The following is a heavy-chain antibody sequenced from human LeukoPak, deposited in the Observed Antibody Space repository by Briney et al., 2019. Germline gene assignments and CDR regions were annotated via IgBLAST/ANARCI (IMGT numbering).Heavy chain of an antibody. D-gene: IGHD5-18*01. V-gene: IGHV2-5*02. CDR3: AHVGADRPIVTHPYHFDY. CDR1: GFSLSTSGVG. Sequence: SGPTLVNPTQTLTLTCTFSGFSLSTSGVGVGWIRQPPGEALEWLALIYWDDDKRYRPSLKSRLTITKDTSKNQVVLTMTNVEPVDTATYYCAHVGADRPIVTHPYHFDYCGQGTLVTVSS. CDR2: IYWDDDK. J-gene: IGHJ4*02.